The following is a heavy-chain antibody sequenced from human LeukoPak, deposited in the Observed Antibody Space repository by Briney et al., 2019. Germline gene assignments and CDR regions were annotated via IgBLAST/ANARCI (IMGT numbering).Heavy chain of an antibody. CDR2: IYYSGTT. CDR1: GGYMNTYY. J-gene: IGHJ5*02. Sequence: SETLSLTCTVSGGYMNTYYWSWIRRPPGKGLEWIGYIYYSGTTNYNPSLKSRVTISVDTSKNQFSLKLTSVTAADTAIYYCGRGAAVGDPWGRGTLVTVSS. D-gene: IGHD6-13*01. CDR3: GRGAAVGDP. V-gene: IGHV4-59*01.